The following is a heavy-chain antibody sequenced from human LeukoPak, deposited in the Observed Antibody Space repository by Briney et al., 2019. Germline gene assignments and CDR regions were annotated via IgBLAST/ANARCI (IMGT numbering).Heavy chain of an antibody. CDR2: IRSKAYGGTT. Sequence: PGGSLRLSCTASGFTFGDYAMSWVRQAPGKGLEWVGFIRSKAYGGTTEYAASVKGRFTTSRDDSKSIAYLQMNSLKTEDTAVYYCTITPGYSSGYLPDVWGKGTTVTVSS. CDR3: TITPGYSSGYLPDV. J-gene: IGHJ6*04. D-gene: IGHD6-19*01. CDR1: GFTFGDYA. V-gene: IGHV3-49*04.